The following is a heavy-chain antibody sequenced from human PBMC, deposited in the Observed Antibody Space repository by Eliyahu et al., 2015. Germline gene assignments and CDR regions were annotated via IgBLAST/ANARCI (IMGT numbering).Heavy chain of an antibody. CDR2: ISWNSGNI. J-gene: IGHJ5*02. CDR3: AKGTAYSINSYQNWFDP. D-gene: IGHD6-13*01. Sequence: QAPGKGLEWVSGISWNSGNIDYGDSVKGRFTISRDNAKNSLYLQMNSLRAEDTAWYYCAKGTAYSINSYQNWFDPWGQGTLVTVSS. V-gene: IGHV3-9*01.